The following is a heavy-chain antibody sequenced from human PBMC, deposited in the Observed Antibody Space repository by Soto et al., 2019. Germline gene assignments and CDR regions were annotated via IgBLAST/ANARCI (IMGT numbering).Heavy chain of an antibody. CDR3: AAGITVFGAADY. V-gene: IGHV1-58*02. D-gene: IGHD3-3*01. CDR1: GFTFSSSA. J-gene: IGHJ4*02. Sequence: SVKVSCKASGFTFSSSAIQWMRQARGQRLEWIGWIVVGSDNTKYAQKFQERVTITRDMSTSTAYMELSRLRSEDTAVYYCAAGITVFGAADYWGQGTLVTVSS. CDR2: IVVGSDNT.